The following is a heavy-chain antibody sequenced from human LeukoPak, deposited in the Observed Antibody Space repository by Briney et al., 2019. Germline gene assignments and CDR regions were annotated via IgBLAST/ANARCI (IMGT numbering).Heavy chain of an antibody. D-gene: IGHD3-22*01. Sequence: SETLSLTCTVSGGSISSYYWSWIRQPPGKGLEWIGYIYYSGSTNYNPSLKSRVTISVDTSKNQFSLKLSSVTAADTAVYYCAKVPGNYYDSSGKPYYYYMDVWGKGTTVTVSS. CDR1: GGSISSYY. V-gene: IGHV4-59*08. CDR3: AKVPGNYYDSSGKPYYYYMDV. J-gene: IGHJ6*03. CDR2: IYYSGST.